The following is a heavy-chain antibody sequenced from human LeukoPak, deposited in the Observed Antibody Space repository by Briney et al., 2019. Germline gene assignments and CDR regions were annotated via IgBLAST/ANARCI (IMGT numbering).Heavy chain of an antibody. Sequence: ASVKVSCKASGYTFTVYQMHWVRQAPGQGLEWMGWINPNSGATNYAQKFQGRVTMTRDTSISTVYMELSRLRSDDTAVYYCARSGGHDFQYWGQGTLVTVSS. J-gene: IGHJ1*01. CDR1: GYTFTVYQ. CDR3: ARSGGHDFQY. CDR2: INPNSGAT. D-gene: IGHD2-8*02. V-gene: IGHV1-2*02.